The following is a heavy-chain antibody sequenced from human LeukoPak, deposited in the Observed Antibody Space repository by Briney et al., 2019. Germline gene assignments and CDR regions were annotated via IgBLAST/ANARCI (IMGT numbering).Heavy chain of an antibody. D-gene: IGHD2-21*02. CDR1: GFTFSSYA. V-gene: IGHV3-30-3*01. J-gene: IGHJ3*02. CDR3: ARGKHIVVVTAIRRRDAFDI. Sequence: GRSLRLSCAASGFTFSSYAMHWVRQAPGKGLEWVAVISYDGSNKYYADSVKGRFTISRDNSKNTLYLQMNSLRAEDTAVYYCARGKHIVVVTAIRRRDAFDIWGQGTMVTVSS. CDR2: ISYDGSNK.